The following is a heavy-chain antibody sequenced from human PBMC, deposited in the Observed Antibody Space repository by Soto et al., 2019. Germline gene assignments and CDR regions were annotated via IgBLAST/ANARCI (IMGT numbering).Heavy chain of an antibody. CDR1: GFTFRNYN. CDR3: ARDIASPGGDYFDS. D-gene: IGHD2-21*01. Sequence: EVQLVESGGGLVKAGGSLRLFCTASGFTFRNYNMNWFRQAPGKGLEGVSSISTGGAYMFYADSVKGRFTISRDNAQNSLFLQIDSPRAEDTAVYYCARDIASPGGDYFDSWGQGTLVTVSS. V-gene: IGHV3-21*06. J-gene: IGHJ4*02. CDR2: ISTGGAYM.